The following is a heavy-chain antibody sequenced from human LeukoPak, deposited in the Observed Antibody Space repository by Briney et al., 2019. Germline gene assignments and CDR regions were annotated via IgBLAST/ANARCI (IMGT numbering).Heavy chain of an antibody. D-gene: IGHD3-22*01. CDR1: GGSFSGYY. CDR3: ARYTYYYDSSGYFFDY. J-gene: IGHJ4*02. Sequence: PSETLSLTCAVYGGSFSGYYWSWIRQPPGKGLEWIGYIYYSGSTNYNPSLKSRVTISVDTSKNQFSLKLSSVTAADTTVYYCARYTYYYDSSGYFFDYWGQGTLVTVSS. V-gene: IGHV4-59*01. CDR2: IYYSGST.